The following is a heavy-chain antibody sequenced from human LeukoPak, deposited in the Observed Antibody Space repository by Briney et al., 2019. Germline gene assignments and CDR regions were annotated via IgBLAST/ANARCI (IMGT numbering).Heavy chain of an antibody. Sequence: SVKVSCKASGGTFSSYIISWVRQAPGQGLEWMGRIIPILGIANYAQKFQGRVTITADKSTSTAYMELSSLRSEDTAVYYCARGEVYSGSYYFDYWGQGTLVTVSS. D-gene: IGHD1-26*01. V-gene: IGHV1-69*02. CDR3: ARGEVYSGSYYFDY. CDR1: GGTFSSYI. CDR2: IIPILGIA. J-gene: IGHJ4*02.